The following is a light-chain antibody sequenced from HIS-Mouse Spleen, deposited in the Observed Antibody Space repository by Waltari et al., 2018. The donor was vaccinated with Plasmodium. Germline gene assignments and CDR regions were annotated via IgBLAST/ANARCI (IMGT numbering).Light chain of an antibody. V-gene: IGLV2-11*01. J-gene: IGLJ1*01. CDR2: DVS. CDR1: SSSDGGYNY. CDR3: CSYAGSYTYV. Sequence: HSSPTPPRSVSGSPGQPVTIPCTGTSSSDGGYNYFHWYQQHPGKAPKHMIYDVSKRPSGVPDRFSGSKSGNTASLTISGLQAEDEADYYCCSYAGSYTYVFGTGTKVTVL.